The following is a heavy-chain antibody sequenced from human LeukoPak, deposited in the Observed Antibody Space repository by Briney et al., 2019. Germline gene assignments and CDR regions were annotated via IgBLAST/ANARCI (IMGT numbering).Heavy chain of an antibody. CDR3: ARVPYSSSWYGFRYYFDY. D-gene: IGHD6-13*01. Sequence: SETLSLTCTVSGGSISSSSYYWGWIRQPPGKGLEWIGSIYYSGSTYYNPSLKSRVTISVDTSKNQFSLKLCSVTAADTAVYYCARVPYSSSWYGFRYYFDYWGQGTLVTVSS. V-gene: IGHV4-39*07. J-gene: IGHJ4*02. CDR2: IYYSGST. CDR1: GGSISSSSYY.